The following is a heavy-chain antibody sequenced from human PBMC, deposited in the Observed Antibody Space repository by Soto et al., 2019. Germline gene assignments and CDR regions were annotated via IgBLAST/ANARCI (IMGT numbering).Heavy chain of an antibody. Sequence: GGSLRLSCAASGFTFSNFWMNWVRQAPGKGLEWVANIKQDGSDKYYVDSVKGRFTISRDNATNSLYLQMNSLRADDMAVYYCAGGVRCSGGNCHGREHFDYWGQGTLVTVSS. CDR1: GFTFSNFW. CDR2: IKQDGSDK. CDR3: AGGVRCSGGNCHGREHFDY. J-gene: IGHJ4*02. V-gene: IGHV3-7*01. D-gene: IGHD2-15*01.